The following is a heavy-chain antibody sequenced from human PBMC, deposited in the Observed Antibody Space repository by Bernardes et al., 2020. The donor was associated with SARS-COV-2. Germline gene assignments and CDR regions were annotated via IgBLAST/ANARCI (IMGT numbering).Heavy chain of an antibody. CDR2: ISGSGGST. D-gene: IGHD3-16*02. J-gene: IGHJ6*02. CDR3: AKDLSLMITFGGVIADYGMDV. Sequence: GWSLRLSCAASGFTFSSYAMSWVRQAPGKGLEWVSAISGSGGSTYYADSVKGRFTISRDNSKNTLYLQMNSLRAEDTAVYYCAKDLSLMITFGGVIADYGMDVWGQGTTVTVSS. V-gene: IGHV3-23*01. CDR1: GFTFSSYA.